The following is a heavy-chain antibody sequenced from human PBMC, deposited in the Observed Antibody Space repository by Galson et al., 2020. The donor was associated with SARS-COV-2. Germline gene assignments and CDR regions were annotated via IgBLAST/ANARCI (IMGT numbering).Heavy chain of an antibody. D-gene: IGHD2-15*01. J-gene: IGHJ6*03. CDR3: ARDNCSGGSCLYYYYYMDV. CDR1: GGTFSSYA. Sequence: ASVKVSCKASGGTFSSYAISWVRQAPGQGLEWMGGIIPIFGTANYAQKFQGRVTITTDESTSTAYMELSSLRSEDTAVYYCARDNCSGGSCLYYYYYMDVWGKGSTVTVSS. CDR2: IIPIFGTA. V-gene: IGHV1-69*05.